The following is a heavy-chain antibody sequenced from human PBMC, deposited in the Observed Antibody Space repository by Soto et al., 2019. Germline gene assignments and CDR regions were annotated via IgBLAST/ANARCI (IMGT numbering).Heavy chain of an antibody. CDR2: IYYSGST. V-gene: IGHV4-30-4*01. Sequence: QVQLQESGPGLVKPSQTLSLTCTVSGGSISSGDYYWSWIRQPPGKGQEWIGSIYYSGSTYYNPSLKRRVTISVDTSKNQFSLKLNSVTAADTAVYYCASRHSSPYFDYWGQGTLVTVSS. CDR1: GGSISSGDYY. CDR3: ASRHSSPYFDY. D-gene: IGHD6-13*01. J-gene: IGHJ4*02.